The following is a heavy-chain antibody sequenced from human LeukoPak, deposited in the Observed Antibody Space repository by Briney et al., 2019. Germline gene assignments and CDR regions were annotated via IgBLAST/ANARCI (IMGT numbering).Heavy chain of an antibody. CDR2: IYYSGST. D-gene: IGHD3-3*01. V-gene: IGHV4-30-4*01. Sequence: SQTLSLTCTVSGGSISSGDYYWSWIRQPPGKGLEWIGYIYYSGSTYYNPSLKSRVTISVDTSKNQLSLKLSSVTAADTAVYYCARFPRGYDFWSGSNWFDPWGQGTLVTVSS. J-gene: IGHJ5*02. CDR3: ARFPRGYDFWSGSNWFDP. CDR1: GGSISSGDYY.